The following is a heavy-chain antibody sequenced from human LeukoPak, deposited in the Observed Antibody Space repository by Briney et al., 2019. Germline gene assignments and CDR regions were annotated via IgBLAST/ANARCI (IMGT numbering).Heavy chain of an antibody. V-gene: IGHV1-18*01. CDR1: GYTFTSYG. Sequence: ASVKVSCKASGYTFTSYGISWVRQAPGQGLEWMGWISAYNANTNYAQKLQGRVTMTIDTSTSTAYMELRSLRSDDTAVYYCARDYAPYYYDSSGYYTYFDYWGQGTLVTVSS. J-gene: IGHJ4*02. CDR2: ISAYNANT. CDR3: ARDYAPYYYDSSGYYTYFDY. D-gene: IGHD3-22*01.